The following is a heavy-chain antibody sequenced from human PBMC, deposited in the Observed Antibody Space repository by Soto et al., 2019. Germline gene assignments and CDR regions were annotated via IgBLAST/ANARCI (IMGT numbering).Heavy chain of an antibody. D-gene: IGHD6-19*01. CDR2: TYYRSKWYN. V-gene: IGHV6-1*01. Sequence: SQTLSLTCAISGDSVFSSTAAWNWIRQSPSRGLEWLGRTYYRSKWYNDYAVSVKSRITINPDTSKHQFSLQLISVTPEDTAVYYCARDRSGSGWFNAFDIWGHGTMVTVSS. CDR1: GDSVFSSTAA. CDR3: ARDRSGSGWFNAFDI. J-gene: IGHJ3*02.